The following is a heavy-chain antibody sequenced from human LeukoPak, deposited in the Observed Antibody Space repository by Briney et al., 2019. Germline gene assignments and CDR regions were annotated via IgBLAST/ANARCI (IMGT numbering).Heavy chain of an antibody. V-gene: IGHV3-23*01. J-gene: IGHJ4*02. CDR1: RFTFSTYT. CDR3: ARERGSGYGY. D-gene: IGHD5-12*01. CDR2: ISSSGGST. Sequence: GGSLRLSCAASRFTFSTYTMNWVRQAPGKGLEWVSAISSSGGSTYYADSVKGRFTISRDNSKNTLYLQMNSLRAEDTAVYYCARERGSGYGYWGQGTLVTVSS.